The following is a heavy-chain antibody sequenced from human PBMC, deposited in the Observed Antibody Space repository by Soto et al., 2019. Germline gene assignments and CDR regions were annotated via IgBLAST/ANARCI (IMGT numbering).Heavy chain of an antibody. J-gene: IGHJ3*02. CDR2: IWYDGSNK. CDR1: GFTFSSYG. D-gene: IGHD3-22*01. Sequence: QVQLVESGGGVVQPGRSLRLSCAASGFTFSSYGMHWVRQAPGKGLEWVAVIWYDGSNKYYADSVKGRFTISRDNSKNTLYLQMNSLRAEDTAVYYCVVTMIVVGPDAFDIWGQGTMVTVSS. CDR3: VVTMIVVGPDAFDI. V-gene: IGHV3-33*01.